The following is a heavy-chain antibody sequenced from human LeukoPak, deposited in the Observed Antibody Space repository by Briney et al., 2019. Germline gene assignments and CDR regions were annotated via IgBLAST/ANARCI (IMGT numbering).Heavy chain of an antibody. J-gene: IGHJ4*02. Sequence: SETLSLTCTVSGDSISTSNSYWGWIRQPPGKGLEWIGSIYYSGNTYYNASLKSRVTISVDTSKNQFSLKLTSVTAADTAVYYCARGGEYGSGSYWGQGTLVTVSS. V-gene: IGHV4-39*01. CDR1: GDSISTSNSY. CDR3: ARGGEYGSGSY. CDR2: IYYSGNT. D-gene: IGHD3-10*01.